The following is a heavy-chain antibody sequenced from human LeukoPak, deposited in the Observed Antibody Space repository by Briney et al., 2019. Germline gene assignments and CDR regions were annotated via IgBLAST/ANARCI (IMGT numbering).Heavy chain of an antibody. CDR1: GFTFSSYS. Sequence: GGSLRLSCAASGFTFSSYSMNWVRQAPGKGLEWVSSISSSSSYIYYADSVKGRFTISRDNAKNSLYLQMNGLRAEDTAVYYCARDYGSGSYRSYLDYWGQGTLVTVSS. CDR3: ARDYGSGSYRSYLDY. V-gene: IGHV3-21*01. J-gene: IGHJ4*02. D-gene: IGHD3-10*01. CDR2: ISSSSSYI.